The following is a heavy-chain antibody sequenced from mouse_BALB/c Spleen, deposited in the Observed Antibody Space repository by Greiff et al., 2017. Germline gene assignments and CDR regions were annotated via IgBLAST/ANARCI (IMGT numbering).Heavy chain of an antibody. Sequence: QVQLQQSGAELARPGASVKMSCKASGYTFTSYTMHWVKQRPGQGLEWIGYFNPSSGYTNYNQKFKDKATLTADKSSSTAYMQLSSLTSEDSAVYYCARDSSGSYYYAMDYWGQGTSVTVSS. J-gene: IGHJ4*01. D-gene: IGHD3-2*01. CDR1: GYTFTSYT. CDR3: ARDSSGSYYYAMDY. V-gene: IGHV1-4*01. CDR2: FNPSSGYT.